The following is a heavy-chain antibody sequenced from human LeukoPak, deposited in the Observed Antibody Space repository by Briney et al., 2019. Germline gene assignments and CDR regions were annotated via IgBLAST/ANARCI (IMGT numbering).Heavy chain of an antibody. D-gene: IGHD6-13*01. V-gene: IGHV1-2*06. J-gene: IGHJ5*02. CDR2: INPNTGGT. Sequence: ASVKASCKASGYTFTAYYIHWVRQAPGQGLEWMGRINPNTGGTNYAQKFQGRVTMTRDTSITTAYMELSRLTSDDTAIYYCAKVPPSITAAGNWLDPWGQGALVTVSS. CDR3: AKVPPSITAAGNWLDP. CDR1: GYTFTAYY.